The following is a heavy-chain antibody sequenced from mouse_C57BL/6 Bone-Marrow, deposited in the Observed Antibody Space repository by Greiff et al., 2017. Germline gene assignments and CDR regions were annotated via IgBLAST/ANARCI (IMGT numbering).Heavy chain of an antibody. D-gene: IGHD2-3*01. CDR1: GYTFTSYT. CDR2: INPSSGYT. CDR3: ARGKDGYYEGYFDV. Sequence: VKLMESGAELARPGASVKMSCKASGYTFTSYTMHWVKQRPGQGLEWIGYINPSSGYTKYNQKFKDKATLTAEKSSSTAYMQLSSLTSEDSAVYYCARGKDGYYEGYFDVWGTGTTGTVSS. J-gene: IGHJ1*03. V-gene: IGHV1-4*01.